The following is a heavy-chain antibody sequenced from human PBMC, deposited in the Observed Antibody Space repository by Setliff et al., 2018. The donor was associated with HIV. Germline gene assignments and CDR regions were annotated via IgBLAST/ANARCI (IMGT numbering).Heavy chain of an antibody. CDR1: GGTFSNYG. J-gene: IGHJ4*02. Sequence: GASVKVSCKASGGTFSNYGFAWVRQAPGQGLEWMGGIIPIFGSADYAQKFQGRVTISADESTSTVYLVLSSLTSDDTAMYYCASKGDYYTSKTLDSWGQGTLVTVSS. CDR3: ASKGDYYTSKTLDS. CDR2: IIPIFGSA. D-gene: IGHD3-10*01. V-gene: IGHV1-69*13.